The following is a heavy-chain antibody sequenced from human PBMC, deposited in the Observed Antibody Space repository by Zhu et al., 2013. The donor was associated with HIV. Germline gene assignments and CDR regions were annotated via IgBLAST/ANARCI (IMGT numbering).Heavy chain of an antibody. D-gene: IGHD1-26*01. CDR1: GGSVSSGSYY. Sequence: QVQLQESGPGLVKPSETLSLTCTVSGGSVSSGSYYWSWIRQPPGKGLEWIGYIYYSGSTNYNPSLKSRVTISVDTSKNQFSLKLSSVTAADTAVYYCARVPRRRQLPDYWGQGTLVTVSS. CDR2: IYYSGST. CDR3: ARVPRRRQLPDY. J-gene: IGHJ4*02. V-gene: IGHV4-61*01.